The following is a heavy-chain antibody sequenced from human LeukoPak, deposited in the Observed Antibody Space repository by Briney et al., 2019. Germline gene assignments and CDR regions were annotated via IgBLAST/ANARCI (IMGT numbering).Heavy chain of an antibody. V-gene: IGHV3-30*04. CDR2: ISYDGSNK. D-gene: IGHD1-1*01. J-gene: IGHJ4*02. Sequence: GGSLRLSCAASGFTVSTNEMTWVRQAPGKGLEWVAVISYDGSNKYYADSVKGRFTISRDNAKNTLYLQMNSLRADDTAVYYCARGGVPYSFDFWGQGTLVTVSS. CDR3: ARGGVPYSFDF. CDR1: GFTVSTNE.